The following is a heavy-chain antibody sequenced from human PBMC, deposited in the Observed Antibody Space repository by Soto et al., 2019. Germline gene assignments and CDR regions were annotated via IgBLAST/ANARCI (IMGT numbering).Heavy chain of an antibody. V-gene: IGHV3-53*02. Sequence: EVQLVETGGGLIQPGVSLRLSCAASGFTVSTNYISWVRQAPGKGLEWVSVIYSGGSTYYADSVKGRFTISRDNSKSTVYLQMISLTAEDTDGYYCAIHTTSSHVCDYWGQGTLVTFS. D-gene: IGHD6-6*01. J-gene: IGHJ4*02. CDR2: IYSGGST. CDR1: GFTVSTNY. CDR3: AIHTTSSHVCDY.